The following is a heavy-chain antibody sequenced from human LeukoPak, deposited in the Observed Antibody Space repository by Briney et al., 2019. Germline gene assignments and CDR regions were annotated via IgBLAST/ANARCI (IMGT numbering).Heavy chain of an antibody. Sequence: PSETLSLTCAVSGGSFSGYYWSWIRQPPGKGLEWIGEINHSGSTNYNPSLKSRVTISVGTSKNQFFLKLSSVTAADTAVYYCARGTMTTVTYYFDYWGQGTLVTVSS. J-gene: IGHJ4*02. CDR1: GGSFSGYY. V-gene: IGHV4-34*01. D-gene: IGHD4-17*01. CDR3: ARGTMTTVTYYFDY. CDR2: INHSGST.